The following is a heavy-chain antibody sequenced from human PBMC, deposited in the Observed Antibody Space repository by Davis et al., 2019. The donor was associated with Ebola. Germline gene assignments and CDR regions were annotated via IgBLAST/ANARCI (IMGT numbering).Heavy chain of an antibody. D-gene: IGHD3-16*01. CDR3: ARDPNYDYNSDYYYGMDV. CDR2: IIPIFGTA. V-gene: IGHV1-69*06. CDR1: GGTFSSYA. Sequence: AASVKVSCKASGGTFSSYAISWVRQAPGQGLEWMGGIIPIFGTANYAQKFQGRVTITADKSTSTAYMELSSLRSEDTAVYYCARDPNYDYNSDYYYGMDVWGQGTTVTVSS. J-gene: IGHJ6*02.